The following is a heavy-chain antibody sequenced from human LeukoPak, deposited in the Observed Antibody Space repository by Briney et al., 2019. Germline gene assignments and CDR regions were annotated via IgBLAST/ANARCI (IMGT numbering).Heavy chain of an antibody. Sequence: PGGSLRLSCAASGFTFHSHAMTWVRQAPGKGLEWVSSISSSSSYIYYADSVKGRFTISRDNAKNSLYLQMNSLRAEDTAVYYCARADSGTPYYFDYWGQGTLVTVSS. CDR3: ARADSGTPYYFDY. CDR2: ISSSSSYI. CDR1: GFTFHSHA. V-gene: IGHV3-21*01. J-gene: IGHJ4*02. D-gene: IGHD5-12*01.